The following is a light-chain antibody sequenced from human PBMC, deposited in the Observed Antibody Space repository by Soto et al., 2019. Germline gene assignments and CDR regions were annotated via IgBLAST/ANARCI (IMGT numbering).Light chain of an antibody. CDR1: QSISSW. CDR2: DAS. CDR3: QQYNSYPCT. V-gene: IGKV1-5*01. J-gene: IGKJ2*02. Sequence: DIPMTQSPSTLSASVGDRVTITCRASQSISSWLAWYQQKPGKAPKLLIYDASSLESGVPSRFSGSGSGTEFTLTISSLQPDDFETYYCQQYNSYPCTFGQGTKLEIK.